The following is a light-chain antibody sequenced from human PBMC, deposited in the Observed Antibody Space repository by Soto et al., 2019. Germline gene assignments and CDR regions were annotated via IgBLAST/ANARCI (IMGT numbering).Light chain of an antibody. V-gene: IGKV3-20*01. CDR1: QSVSSSY. Sequence: EIVLTQSPGTLSLSPGERATLSCRASQSVSSSYLAWYQQKPGQAPRLLIYGASSRATGIPDRFSGSGSGTDFTLTISRLEPEDFAVYYCEQYGSSLLYTFGRGPKLEIK. CDR3: EQYGSSLLYT. J-gene: IGKJ2*01. CDR2: GAS.